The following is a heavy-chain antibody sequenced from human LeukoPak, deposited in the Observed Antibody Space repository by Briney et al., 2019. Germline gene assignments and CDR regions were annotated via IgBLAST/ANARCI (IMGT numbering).Heavy chain of an antibody. CDR3: ARAIGRGETRIAAAGWFDP. V-gene: IGHV1-3*01. J-gene: IGHJ5*02. Sequence: ASVKVSCKASGYTFTSYAMHWVRQAPGQRLEWMGWINAGNGNTKYSQKFQGRVTITRDTSASTAYMELSGLRSEDTAVYYCARAIGRGETRIAAAGWFDPRGQGTLVTVSS. CDR1: GYTFTSYA. CDR2: INAGNGNT. D-gene: IGHD6-13*01.